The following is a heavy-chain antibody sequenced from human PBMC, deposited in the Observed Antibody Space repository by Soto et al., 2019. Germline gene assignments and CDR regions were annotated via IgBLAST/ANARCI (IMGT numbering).Heavy chain of an antibody. V-gene: IGHV4-31*03. CDR2: IYYSGST. CDR1: GGSISSGGYY. CDR3: ARSSTSANYVDY. J-gene: IGHJ4*02. Sequence: QVQLQESGPGLVKPSQTLSLTCTVSGGSISSGGYYWSWIRQHPGKGLEWIGYIYYSGSTYYNPSLKSRVTLSVDTSKNQFSLKLSSVTAADTAVYYCARSSTSANYVDYWGQGTLVTVSS. D-gene: IGHD2-2*01.